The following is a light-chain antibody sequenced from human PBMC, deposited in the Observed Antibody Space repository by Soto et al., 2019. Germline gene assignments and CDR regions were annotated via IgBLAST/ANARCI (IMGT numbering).Light chain of an antibody. CDR3: QQYNNWPPLT. CDR1: QNIDNN. Sequence: EIVMTQSPATLSVSPGDRVTLSCRASQNIDNNLAWYQQRPGQPPRLVIYGASTRANGIPARFSGSGSGTEFTLTISSLQSEDFAVYCCQQYNNWPPLTFGGGTKVEIK. J-gene: IGKJ4*01. CDR2: GAS. V-gene: IGKV3D-15*01.